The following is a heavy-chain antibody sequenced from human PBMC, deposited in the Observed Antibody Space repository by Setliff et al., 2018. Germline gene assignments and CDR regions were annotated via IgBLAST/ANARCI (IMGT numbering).Heavy chain of an antibody. J-gene: IGHJ4*02. CDR3: AADYYDSSGYGY. V-gene: IGHV1-24*01. CDR1: GYTLTEXS. D-gene: IGHD3-22*01. CDR2: XXXXXXEX. Sequence: ASVKVSCKVSGYTLTEXSMHWVRQAXXKGXXXXXXXXXXXXEXIYAXXFQGRVTMTEDTSTDTAYMELSSLRSEDTAVYYCAADYYDSSGYGYWGQGTLVTVSS.